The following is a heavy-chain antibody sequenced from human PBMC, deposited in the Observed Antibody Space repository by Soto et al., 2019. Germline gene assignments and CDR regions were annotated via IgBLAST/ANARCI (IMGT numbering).Heavy chain of an antibody. Sequence: QVQLVESGGDLVKPGGSLRLSCRASGLTLSDFYMSWVRQTPGKGPEWLSYISSDSSDIFYADSVKGRFTISRDNAQTSLYLQMNGLRDDDTAVYFCARGHHGLEIW. CDR1: GLTLSDFY. CDR3: ARGHHGLEI. J-gene: IGHJ3*02. V-gene: IGHV3-11*01. CDR2: ISSDSSDI.